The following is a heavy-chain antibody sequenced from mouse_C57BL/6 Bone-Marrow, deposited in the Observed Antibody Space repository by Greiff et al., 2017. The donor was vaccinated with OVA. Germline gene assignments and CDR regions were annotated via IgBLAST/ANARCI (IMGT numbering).Heavy chain of an antibody. V-gene: IGHV1-9*01. CDR2: ILPGSGST. CDR1: GYTFTGYW. Sequence: VQLQQSGAELMKPGASVKLSCKATGYTFTGYWIEWVKQRPGHGLEWIGEILPGSGSTNYNEKCKGKATFTADTSSNTAYMQLSSLTTEVSAIYYFASTTESSSYFYYDVWGTGTTVTVSS. CDR3: ASTTESSSYFYYDV. D-gene: IGHD1-3*01. J-gene: IGHJ1*03.